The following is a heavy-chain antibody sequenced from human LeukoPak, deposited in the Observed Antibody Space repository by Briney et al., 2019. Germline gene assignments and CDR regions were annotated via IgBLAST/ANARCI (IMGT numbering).Heavy chain of an antibody. Sequence: PSETLSLTCAVYGVAFSGYYWSWLRQPPGKGLEWIGEINHSGSTNYNPSLKSRVTISVDTSKNQFSLKLSSVTAADTAVYYCARGAQYCSSTSRSSEWDFDYWGQGTLVTVCS. J-gene: IGHJ4*02. V-gene: IGHV4-34*01. CDR2: INHSGST. D-gene: IGHD2-2*01. CDR3: ARGAQYCSSTSRSSEWDFDY. CDR1: GVAFSGYY.